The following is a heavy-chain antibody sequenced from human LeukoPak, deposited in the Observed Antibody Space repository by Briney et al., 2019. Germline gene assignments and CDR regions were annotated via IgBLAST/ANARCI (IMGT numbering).Heavy chain of an antibody. V-gene: IGHV4-59*01. D-gene: IGHD3-22*01. CDR1: GGSISSYY. Sequence: SETLSLTCTVSGGSISSYYWSWIRQPPGKGLEWIGYIYYSGSTNYNPSLKSRVTISVDTSKNQFSLKLSSVTAADTAVYYCAREPLSITMIAVGDAFDIWGQGTMVTVSS. J-gene: IGHJ3*02. CDR2: IYYSGST. CDR3: AREPLSITMIAVGDAFDI.